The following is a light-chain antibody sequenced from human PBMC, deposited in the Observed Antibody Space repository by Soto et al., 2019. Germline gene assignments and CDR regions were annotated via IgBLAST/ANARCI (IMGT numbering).Light chain of an antibody. CDR1: SSDVGGYNY. CDR3: CSYAGSYTFAVV. V-gene: IGLV2-11*01. Sequence: QSALTQPRSVSGSPGKSVTISCTGTSSDVGGYNYVSWYQQHPGKAPKLMIYDVSKRPSGVPDRFSGSKSGNTASLTISGLQAEDEADYYCCSYAGSYTFAVVFGGGTKVTVL. CDR2: DVS. J-gene: IGLJ2*01.